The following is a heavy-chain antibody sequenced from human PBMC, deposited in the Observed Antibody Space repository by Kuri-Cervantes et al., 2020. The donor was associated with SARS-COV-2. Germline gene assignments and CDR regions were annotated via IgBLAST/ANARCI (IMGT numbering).Heavy chain of an antibody. CDR2: VKTNSGNT. Sequence: ASVKVSCKTPETTFPNYVINWVRQATGQGLEWMGMVKTNSGNTLYAQFFQGRVTMTRDISTSTVYMELSSLRSDDTAVYYCARAGDVYDFWSGYYFPPRFWGQGTLVTVSS. CDR3: ARAGDVYDFWSGYYFPPRF. J-gene: IGHJ4*02. V-gene: IGHV1-8*01. D-gene: IGHD3-3*01. CDR1: ETTFPNYV.